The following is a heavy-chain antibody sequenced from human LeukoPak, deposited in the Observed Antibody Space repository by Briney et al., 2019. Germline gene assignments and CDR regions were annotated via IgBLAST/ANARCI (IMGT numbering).Heavy chain of an antibody. CDR1: GGSISTSNYY. CDR3: ARDGGRVPANYYMDV. Sequence: PSETLSLTCTVSGGSISTSNYYWGWIRQPPGKGLEWIGNIFYSGSTYYSPSLKSRVTISLDTSRNQFSLKLNSVTAADTAVYYCARDGGRVPANYYMDVWGKGTTVTISS. CDR2: IFYSGST. V-gene: IGHV4-39*07. J-gene: IGHJ6*03. D-gene: IGHD2-2*01.